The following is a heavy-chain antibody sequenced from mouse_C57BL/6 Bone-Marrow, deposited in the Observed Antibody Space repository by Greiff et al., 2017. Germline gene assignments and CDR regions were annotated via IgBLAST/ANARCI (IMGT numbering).Heavy chain of an antibody. V-gene: IGHV5-15*01. Sequence: EVQRVESGGGLVQPGGSLKLSCAASGFTFSDYGMAWVRQAPRKGPEWVAFISNLAYSIYYADTVTGRFTISRESAKNTLYLEMSSLRSEDTAMYYCARRGFAYWGQGTLVTVSA. CDR2: ISNLAYSI. CDR1: GFTFSDYG. J-gene: IGHJ3*01. CDR3: ARRGFAY.